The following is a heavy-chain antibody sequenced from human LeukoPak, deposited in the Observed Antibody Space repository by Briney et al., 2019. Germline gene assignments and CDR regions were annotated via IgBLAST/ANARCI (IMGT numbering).Heavy chain of an antibody. CDR3: ARGGRNSGWHY. Sequence: PGGSLRLSCAASGFTFTSYAMSWVRQAPGKGLEWVSAVSSDGTGTYYADSVKGRFTVSRDNSKSSLYLQMNSLRADDTAAYYCARGGRNSGWHYWGQGTLVTVSS. CDR2: VSSDGTGT. J-gene: IGHJ4*02. D-gene: IGHD6-19*01. CDR1: GFTFTSYA. V-gene: IGHV3-23*01.